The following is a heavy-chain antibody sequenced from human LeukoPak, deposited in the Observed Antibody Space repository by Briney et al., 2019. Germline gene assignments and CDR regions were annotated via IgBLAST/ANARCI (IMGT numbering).Heavy chain of an antibody. J-gene: IGHJ4*01. D-gene: IGHD5-12*01. V-gene: IGHV3-53*01. CDR2: IYSDNT. CDR1: GFTVSSNS. CDR3: ARDRSGYSGYDLFDY. Sequence: GGSLRLSCTVSGFTVSSNSMSWVRQAPGKGLEWVSFIYSDNTHYSDSVKGRFTISRDNAKNSLYLQMNSLRAEDTAVYYCARDRSGYSGYDLFDYWGHGSLVTVSS.